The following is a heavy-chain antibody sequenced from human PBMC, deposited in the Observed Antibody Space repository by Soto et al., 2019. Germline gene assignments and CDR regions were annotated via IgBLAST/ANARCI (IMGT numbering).Heavy chain of an antibody. V-gene: IGHV4-59*01. J-gene: IGHJ4*02. CDR3: ARGILWFGGVWDY. CDR1: GGSISSYY. D-gene: IGHD3-10*01. CDR2: IYYSGST. Sequence: QVQLRESGPGLVKPSETLSLTCTVSGGSISSYYWSWIRQPPGKGLEWIGYIYYSGSTNYNPSLKSRVTISVDTSKNQFSLKLSSVTAADTAVYYCARGILWFGGVWDYWGQGTLVTVSS.